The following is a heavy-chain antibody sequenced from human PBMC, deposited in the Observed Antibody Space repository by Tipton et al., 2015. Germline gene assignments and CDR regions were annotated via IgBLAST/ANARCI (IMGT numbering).Heavy chain of an antibody. J-gene: IGHJ4*02. CDR2: IYPGDSDT. D-gene: IGHD5-18*01. CDR3: ACAGVTTMVTRSFDY. V-gene: IGHV5-51*01. CDR1: GYSFTSYW. Sequence: VQLVQSGAEVKKPGESLKISCKGSGYSFTSYWIAWVRQVPGKGLQWMGIIYPGDSDTRYSPSFQGQVTISADKSISTAYLQWSSLKASDTAMYYCACAGVTTMVTRSFDYWGQGTLVTVSS.